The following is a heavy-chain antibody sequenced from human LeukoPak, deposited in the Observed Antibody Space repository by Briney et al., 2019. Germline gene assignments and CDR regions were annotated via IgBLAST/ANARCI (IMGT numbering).Heavy chain of an antibody. CDR1: GYSFTSYW. D-gene: IGHD2-2*01. V-gene: IGHV5-10-1*01. Sequence: GESLRISCKGSGYSFTSYWISWVRQMPGKGLEWMGRIDPSDSYTNYSPSFQGHVTISADKSISTAYLQWSSLKASDTAMYYCATRNDDIVVVPADAFDIWGQGTMVTVSS. CDR2: IDPSDSYT. CDR3: ATRNDDIVVVPADAFDI. J-gene: IGHJ3*02.